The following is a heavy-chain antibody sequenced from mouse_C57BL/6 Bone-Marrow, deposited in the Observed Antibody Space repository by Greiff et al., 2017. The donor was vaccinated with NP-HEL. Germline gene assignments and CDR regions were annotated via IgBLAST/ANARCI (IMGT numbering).Heavy chain of an antibody. CDR3: ARSYYDYDGYYFDY. V-gene: IGHV5-4*03. D-gene: IGHD2-4*01. J-gene: IGHJ2*01. CDR2: ISDGGSYT. CDR1: GFTFSSYA. Sequence: DVKLVESGGGLVKPGGSLKLSCAASGFTFSSYAMSWVRQTPEKRLEWVATISDGGSYTYYPDNVKGRFTISRDNAKNNLYLQMSHLKSEDTAMYYCARSYYDYDGYYFDYWGQGTTLTVSS.